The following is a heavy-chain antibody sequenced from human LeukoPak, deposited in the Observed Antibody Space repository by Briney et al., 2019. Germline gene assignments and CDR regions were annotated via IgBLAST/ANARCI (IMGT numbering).Heavy chain of an antibody. CDR3: ARVEGSGWYVRYYGMDV. CDR2: INAYNGNT. J-gene: IGHJ6*02. V-gene: IGHV1-18*01. D-gene: IGHD6-19*01. Sequence: GASVKVSCKASGDTFSSYAISWVRQAPGQGLEWMGWINAYNGNTNYAQKLQGRVTMTTDTSTSTAYMELRSLRSDDTAVYYCARVEGSGWYVRYYGMDVWGQGTTVTVSS. CDR1: GDTFSSYA.